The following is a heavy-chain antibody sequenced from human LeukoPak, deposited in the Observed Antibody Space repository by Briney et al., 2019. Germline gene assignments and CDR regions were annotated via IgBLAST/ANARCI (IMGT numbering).Heavy chain of an antibody. J-gene: IGHJ4*02. CDR1: GFSFSTYA. CDR3: AKESSQLVHYYFDY. CDR2: ISGSGGGT. Sequence: GGSLRLSCAASGFSFSTYAMSWVRQAPGKGLEWVSTISGSGGGTYYADSVKGRFTISRDKSKNTLYLQMNSLRAGDTAIYYCAKESSQLVHYYFDYWGQGTLVTVSS. D-gene: IGHD6-6*01. V-gene: IGHV3-23*01.